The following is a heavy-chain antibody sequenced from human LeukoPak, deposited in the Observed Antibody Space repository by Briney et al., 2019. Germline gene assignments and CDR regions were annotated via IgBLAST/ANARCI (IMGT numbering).Heavy chain of an antibody. D-gene: IGHD1-1*01. Sequence: SETLSFTCTVSGGSISSGSYYWSWIRQPAGKGLEWIGRIYTSGSTNYNPSLKSRVTISVDTSKNQFSLKLSSVTAADTAVYYCARVGGLEPFDYWGQGTLVTVSS. CDR2: IYTSGST. V-gene: IGHV4-61*02. CDR3: ARVGGLEPFDY. CDR1: GGSISSGSYY. J-gene: IGHJ4*02.